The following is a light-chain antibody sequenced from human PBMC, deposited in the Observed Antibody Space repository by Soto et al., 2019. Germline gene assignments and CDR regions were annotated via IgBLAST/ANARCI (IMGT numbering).Light chain of an antibody. V-gene: IGKV3-11*01. CDR1: QSVRSY. J-gene: IGKJ4*01. Sequence: EIVLTQSPVTLSLSPGERATLSCRASQSVRSYLAWYQQKPGQAPRLLIYDAFKRATGIPARFSGSGSGTDFTLTISSREPADFAVYYCQQRSNWPSTFGGGTKVEIK. CDR3: QQRSNWPST. CDR2: DAF.